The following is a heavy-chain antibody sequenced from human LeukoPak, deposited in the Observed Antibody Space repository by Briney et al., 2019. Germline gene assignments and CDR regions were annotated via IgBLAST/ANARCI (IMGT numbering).Heavy chain of an antibody. J-gene: IGHJ3*02. CDR2: IRYDGSNK. D-gene: IGHD3-22*01. Sequence: GGSLRLSCAASGFTFSSYGMHWVRQAPGKGLEWVAFIRYDGSNKYYADSVKGRFTISRDNSKNTLYLQMNSLRAEDTAVYYCAKDPYYDSSDLRGDAFDIWGQGTMVAVSS. V-gene: IGHV3-30*02. CDR1: GFTFSSYG. CDR3: AKDPYYDSSDLRGDAFDI.